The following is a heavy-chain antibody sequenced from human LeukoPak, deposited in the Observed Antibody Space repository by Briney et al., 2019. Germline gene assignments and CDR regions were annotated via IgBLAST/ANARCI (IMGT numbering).Heavy chain of an antibody. V-gene: IGHV3-15*04. Sequence: GGSLRLSCAASGFTFNYAWMSWVRQVPGKGLEWVGQTVSEIDGGTTDYATPVKGRFTTSRDDSKSTLYLQMNSLKIEDTAVYYCTTDEDWNYARKDVWGQGATVIVSS. J-gene: IGHJ6*02. CDR3: TTDEDWNYARKDV. CDR1: GFTFNYAW. D-gene: IGHD1-7*01. CDR2: TVSEIDGGTT.